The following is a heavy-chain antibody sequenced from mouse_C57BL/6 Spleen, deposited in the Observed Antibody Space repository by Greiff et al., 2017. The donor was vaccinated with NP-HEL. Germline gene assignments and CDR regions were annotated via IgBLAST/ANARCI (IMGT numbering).Heavy chain of an antibody. CDR1: GYAFSSYW. J-gene: IGHJ2*01. CDR2: IYPGDGDT. Sequence: VQLQQSGAELVKPGASVKISCKASGYAFSSYWMNWVKQRPGKGLEWIGQIYPGDGDTNYNGKFKGKATLTADKSSSTAYMQLSSLTSEDSAVYFCARSEGGGYSFDYWGQGTTLTVSS. CDR3: ARSEGGGYSFDY. V-gene: IGHV1-80*01. D-gene: IGHD1-1*02.